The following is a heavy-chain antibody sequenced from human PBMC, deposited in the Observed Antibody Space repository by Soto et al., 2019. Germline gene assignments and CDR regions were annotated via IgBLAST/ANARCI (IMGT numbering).Heavy chain of an antibody. CDR1: GGSISSCDYY. CDR2: IYYSGST. V-gene: IGHV4-30-4*01. J-gene: IGHJ4*02. CDR3: ARGLGSSRLYYFDY. Sequence: PSETLSLTCTVSGGSISSCDYYWSWIRQPPGKGLEWIGYIYYSGSTYYNPSLKSRVTISVDTSKNQFSLKLSSVTAADTAVYYCARGLGSSRLYYFDYWGQGTLVTVSS. D-gene: IGHD1-26*01.